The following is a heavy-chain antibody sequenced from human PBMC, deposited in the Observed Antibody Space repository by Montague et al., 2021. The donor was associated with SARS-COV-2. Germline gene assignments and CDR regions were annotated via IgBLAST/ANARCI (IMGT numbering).Heavy chain of an antibody. Sequence: PALVKPTQTLTLTCTFSGLSLNTSGMCVSWIRQPPGKALEWLALIDWDEDQYYSTSLKTRLTTSKDTSKNQVVLTMTNMDPIDTATYYCARSYGDYRDSYFDYWGQGTLVTVSS. V-gene: IGHV2-70*01. CDR3: ARSYGDYRDSYFDY. J-gene: IGHJ4*02. CDR2: IDWDEDQ. CDR1: GLSLNTSGMC. D-gene: IGHD4-17*01.